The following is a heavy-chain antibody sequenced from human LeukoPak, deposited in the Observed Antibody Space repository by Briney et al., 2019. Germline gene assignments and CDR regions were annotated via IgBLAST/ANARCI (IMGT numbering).Heavy chain of an antibody. CDR1: AYTLTSYY. D-gene: IGHD1-26*01. CDR2: INPSGGST. CDR3: ARIGVGELDY. J-gene: IGHJ4*02. Sequence: GASVKVSFKAVAYTLTSYYMHWVRQAPGQGLEWMGIINPSGGSTSYAQKFQGRVTMTRDTSTSTVYMELSSLRSEDTAVYYCARIGVGELDYWGQGTLVTVSS. V-gene: IGHV1-46*01.